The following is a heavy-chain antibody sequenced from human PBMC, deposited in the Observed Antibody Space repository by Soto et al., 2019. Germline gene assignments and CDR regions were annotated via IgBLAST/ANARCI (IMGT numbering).Heavy chain of an antibody. CDR1: GGSISSGGYY. D-gene: IGHD4-4*01. J-gene: IGHJ6*02. CDR3: ARVSRSNLYGMDV. Sequence: PSETLSLTCTVSGGSISSGGYYWSWIRQHPGKGLEWLGYIYYSGSTYYNPSLKSRVTISVDTSKNQFSLKLSSVTAADTAVYYCARVSRSNLYGMDVWGQGTTVTVSS. CDR2: IYYSGST. V-gene: IGHV4-31*03.